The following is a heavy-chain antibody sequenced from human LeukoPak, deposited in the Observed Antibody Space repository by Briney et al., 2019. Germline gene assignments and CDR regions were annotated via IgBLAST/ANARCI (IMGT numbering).Heavy chain of an antibody. Sequence: GGSLRLSCAASGFTFSSYSMNWVRQAPGKGLEWVSSISSSSSYIYYADSVKGRFTISRDNAKNSLYLQMNSLRAEGTAVYYCARVVAGRYYYMDVWGKGTTVTVSS. CDR2: ISSSSSYI. CDR3: ARVVAGRYYYMDV. D-gene: IGHD2-15*01. J-gene: IGHJ6*03. CDR1: GFTFSSYS. V-gene: IGHV3-21*01.